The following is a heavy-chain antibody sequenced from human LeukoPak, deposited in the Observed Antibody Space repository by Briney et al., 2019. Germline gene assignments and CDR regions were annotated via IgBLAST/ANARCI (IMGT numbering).Heavy chain of an antibody. J-gene: IGHJ6*02. D-gene: IGHD1-7*01. CDR1: GFTFSSYW. CDR2: IKQDGSEK. Sequence: GGSLRLSCAASGFTFSSYWMSWVRQAPGKGLGWVANIKQDGSEKYYVDSVKGRFTISRDNAKNSLYLQMNSLRAEDTAVYFCARESLVSGTTRGNYYYYGMDVWGRGTTVTVSS. V-gene: IGHV3-7*01. CDR3: ARESLVSGTTRGNYYYYGMDV.